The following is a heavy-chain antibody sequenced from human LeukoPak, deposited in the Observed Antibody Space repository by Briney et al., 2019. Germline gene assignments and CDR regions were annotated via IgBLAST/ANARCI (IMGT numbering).Heavy chain of an antibody. D-gene: IGHD5-24*01. CDR2: IRWNSGSI. J-gene: IGHJ3*02. Sequence: GRSLRLSCAASGFTFDDYSMHWVRQAPGKGLEWDSGIRWNSGSIGYSDSVKGRLTISRDNAKNSLYLQMNSLRAEDTALYYCAKDTEMDTTITGGAFDIWGQGTMVNVSS. CDR1: GFTFDDYS. V-gene: IGHV3-9*01. CDR3: AKDTEMDTTITGGAFDI.